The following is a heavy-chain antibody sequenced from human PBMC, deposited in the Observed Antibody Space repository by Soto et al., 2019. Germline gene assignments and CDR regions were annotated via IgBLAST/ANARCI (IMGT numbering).Heavy chain of an antibody. V-gene: IGHV3-13*01. D-gene: IGHD7-27*01. J-gene: IGHJ6*02. CDR3: ARGVLGPGDYYYGMDV. Sequence: PGGSLRLSCAASGFTFSSYEMNWVRQAPGEGLEWVSGIGAASDTYYPVSVQGRFTVSRDNAKKPLYLQMNSLRAGDTAVYYCARGVLGPGDYYYGMDVWGQGTTVTVSS. CDR1: GFTFSSYE. CDR2: IGAASDT.